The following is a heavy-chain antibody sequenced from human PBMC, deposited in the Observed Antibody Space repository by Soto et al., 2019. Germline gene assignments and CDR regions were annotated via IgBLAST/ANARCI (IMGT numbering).Heavy chain of an antibody. Sequence: EVQLLESGGGLVQPGGSLRLSCEASGFTISTYGMSWVRQAPGKGLEWVSGISGGGGSTYYTDSVKGRFTISRDNTKNTLYLQMNSLRAEDTAVYYCAKVERYSRTLALLWGQGTLVTVSS. CDR1: GFTISTYG. CDR3: AKVERYSRTLALL. D-gene: IGHD1-26*01. J-gene: IGHJ4*02. V-gene: IGHV3-23*01. CDR2: ISGGGGST.